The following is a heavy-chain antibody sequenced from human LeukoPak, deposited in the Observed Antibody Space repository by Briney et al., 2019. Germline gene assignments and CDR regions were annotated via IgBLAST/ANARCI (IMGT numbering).Heavy chain of an antibody. V-gene: IGHV3-23*01. CDR2: ISGSGSST. J-gene: IGHJ4*02. Sequence: GGSLRLSCAASGFTFSSYAMSWVRQAPGKGLEWVSGISGSGSSTYYADSVKGRFTTSRDNSRNTLYLQMNSLRAEDTAVYYCARLYCSGGSCYSVDYWGQGTLVTVSS. CDR3: ARLYCSGGSCYSVDY. D-gene: IGHD2-15*01. CDR1: GFTFSSYA.